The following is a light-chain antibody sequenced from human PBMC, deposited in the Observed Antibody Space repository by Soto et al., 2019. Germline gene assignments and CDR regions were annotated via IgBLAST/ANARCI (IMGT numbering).Light chain of an antibody. Sequence: EIVMTQSPATLSVSPGERATLSCRASQSVGSNLAWYHQKPGQAPRLLIYVASTRAAGVPARFSGSGSGTEFTLTISSLQSEDVATYYCQHSYNVPRTFGQGTRLDIK. CDR3: QHSYNVPRT. V-gene: IGKV3-15*01. CDR1: QSVGSN. CDR2: VAS. J-gene: IGKJ1*01.